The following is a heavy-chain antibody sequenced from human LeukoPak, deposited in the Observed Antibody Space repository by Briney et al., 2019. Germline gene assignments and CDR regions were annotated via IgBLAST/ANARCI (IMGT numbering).Heavy chain of an antibody. J-gene: IGHJ6*03. D-gene: IGHD6-13*01. CDR3: ARGIAAAGIGYYYMDV. CDR2: IYYSGST. V-gene: IGHV4-59*01. Sequence: SETLSLTCTVSGGSISSYYWSWIRQPPGKGLEWIGYIYYSGSTNYNPSLKSRVTISVDTSKNQFSLKLSSVTAADTAVYYCARGIAAAGIGYYYMDVWGKGTTVTIFS. CDR1: GGSISSYY.